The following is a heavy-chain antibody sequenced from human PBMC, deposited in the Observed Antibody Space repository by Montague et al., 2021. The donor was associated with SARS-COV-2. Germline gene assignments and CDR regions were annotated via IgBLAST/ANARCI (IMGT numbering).Heavy chain of an antibody. CDR3: ARGGSWLYYFDY. J-gene: IGHJ4*02. CDR2: TYYRSKWYN. D-gene: IGHD6-13*01. V-gene: IGHV6-1*01. CDR1: GDSVSSNSAA. Sequence: CVISGDSVSSNSAAWNSIRQSPSLRFVWLGRTYYRSKWYNDYAVXMKSRITINPDTSKNQFSLQLNSVTPEDTAVYYCARGGSWLYYFDYWGQGTLVTVSS.